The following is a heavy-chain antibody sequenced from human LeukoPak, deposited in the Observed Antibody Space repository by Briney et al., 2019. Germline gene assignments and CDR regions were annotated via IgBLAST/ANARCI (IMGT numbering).Heavy chain of an antibody. V-gene: IGHV4-4*02. CDR1: GVSIISTDW. CDR3: ARGLADSSGGDFDY. J-gene: IGHJ4*02. D-gene: IGHD3-22*01. Sequence: SETLSLTCAVSGVSIISTDWWSWVRQTPGKGLEWIGEIYYIGLPDYNPSLKSRVSMSVDSSNSQFSLKLSSVTAADTAVYYCARGLADSSGGDFDYWGQGTLVTVSS. CDR2: IYYIGLP.